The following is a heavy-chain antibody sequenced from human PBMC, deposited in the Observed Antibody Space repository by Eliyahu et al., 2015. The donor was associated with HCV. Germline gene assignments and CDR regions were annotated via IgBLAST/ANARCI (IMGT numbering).Heavy chain of an antibody. V-gene: IGHV3-33*01. CDR2: IWYDGSNK. CDR1: GFPFXSYG. CDR3: ARSLGNAKRWLHLDS. Sequence: QVQLVESGGGVVQPGRSLRLSCAASGFPFXSYGMHWVRQAPGKGLEWVAVIWYDGSNKEYGDSVKGRFTISRDNPKNTLYLQMNSLRVEDTAMYYCARSLGNAKRWLHLDSWGQGNLVTVSS. D-gene: IGHD5-24*01. J-gene: IGHJ4*02.